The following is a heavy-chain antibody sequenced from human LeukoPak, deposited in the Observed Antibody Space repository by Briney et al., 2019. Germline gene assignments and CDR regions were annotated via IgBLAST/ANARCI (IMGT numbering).Heavy chain of an antibody. V-gene: IGHV4-34*01. D-gene: IGHD6-19*01. Sequence: SETLSLTCAVYGGSFSDYYWSWIRQPPGKGLEWIGEINHSGSTNYNPSLKSRVTISVDTSKNQFSLKLSSVTAAVTAVYYCARGKWLDNYWGQGTLVTVSS. J-gene: IGHJ4*02. CDR2: INHSGST. CDR3: ARGKWLDNY. CDR1: GGSFSDYY.